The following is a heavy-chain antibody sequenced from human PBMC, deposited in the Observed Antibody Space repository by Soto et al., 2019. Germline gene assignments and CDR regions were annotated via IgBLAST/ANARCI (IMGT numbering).Heavy chain of an antibody. V-gene: IGHV3-23*01. CDR1: GFTFSSYA. CDR2: ISGSGGGI. D-gene: IGHD2-15*01. CDR3: AKRNLVVRPPFDY. Sequence: EVQLLESGGGLVQPGGSLRLSCAASGFTFSSYAMSWVRQAPGKGLEWVSTISGSGGGIYYADSVKGRFTISRDNSKNTLDLQMNSLRAEDTAVYYCAKRNLVVRPPFDYCGQGTLVTVSS. J-gene: IGHJ4*02.